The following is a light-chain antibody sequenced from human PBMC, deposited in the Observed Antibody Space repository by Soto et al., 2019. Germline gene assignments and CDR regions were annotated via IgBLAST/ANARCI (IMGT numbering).Light chain of an antibody. Sequence: DIQMTHSPSAMSASVGDRVTITCRASQGISDYLAWFQQKPGKVPKRLMYAASSLESGVPSRCSGSGSGTEFTITIRSLQPEDFATYYCLQHNSYPHTFGGGTKVEI. CDR3: LQHNSYPHT. V-gene: IGKV1-17*03. CDR1: QGISDY. CDR2: AAS. J-gene: IGKJ4*01.